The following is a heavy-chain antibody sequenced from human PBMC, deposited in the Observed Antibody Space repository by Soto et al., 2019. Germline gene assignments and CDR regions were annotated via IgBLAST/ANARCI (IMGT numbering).Heavy chain of an antibody. CDR1: NGSFSGYY. J-gene: IGHJ3*02. CDR3: ARGRAFMSRNAFDI. D-gene: IGHD1-26*01. V-gene: IGHV4-34*01. Sequence: QVQLQQRGAGLLKPSETLSLTCAVYNGSFSGYYWSWIRQPPGKGLEWIGEINHSGSTNSNPSLKSRVTISVDTSKKQFSLKLRSVTAADTAVYYCARGRAFMSRNAFDIWGHGTMVTVSS. CDR2: INHSGST.